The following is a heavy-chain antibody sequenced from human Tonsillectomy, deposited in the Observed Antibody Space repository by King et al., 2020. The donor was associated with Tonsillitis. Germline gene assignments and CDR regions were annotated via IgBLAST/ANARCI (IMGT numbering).Heavy chain of an antibody. D-gene: IGHD3-10*01. J-gene: IGHJ4*02. CDR3: ARGRKRGWRTMVRGTALDYFDY. V-gene: IGHV1-69*06. CDR2: IIPIFGTA. Sequence: QLVQSGAEVKKPGSSVKVSCKASGGTFSSYAISWVRQAPGQGLEWMGGIIPIFGTANYAQKFQGRVTITADKSTSTAYMELSSLRSEDTAVYYCARGRKRGWRTMVRGTALDYFDYWGQGTLVTVSS. CDR1: GGTFSSYA.